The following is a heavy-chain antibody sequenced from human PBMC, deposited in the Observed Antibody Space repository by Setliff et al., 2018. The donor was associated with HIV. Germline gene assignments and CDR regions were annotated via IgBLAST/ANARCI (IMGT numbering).Heavy chain of an antibody. Sequence: SETLSLTCHVSGGSISTYYWRWIRQPPGKGLEWLGYVSYSGSTNFNPSLESRLAMSVDMSKNHFSLKLRSVTAADTAVYYCARHGHFYDSSSSDAFDIWGHGTMVTVSS. CDR3: ARHGHFYDSSSSDAFDI. V-gene: IGHV4-59*08. D-gene: IGHD3-22*01. CDR2: VSYSGST. CDR1: GGSISTYY. J-gene: IGHJ3*02.